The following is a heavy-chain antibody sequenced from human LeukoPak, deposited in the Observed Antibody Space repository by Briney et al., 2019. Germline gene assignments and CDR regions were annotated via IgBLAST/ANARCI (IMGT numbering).Heavy chain of an antibody. V-gene: IGHV1-18*01. CDR3: ARALPGEYSRELLRHPGRDAFDI. CDR1: AYTFTSYG. J-gene: IGHJ3*02. Sequence: GASVKVSCKASAYTFTSYGISWVRQAPGQGLEWMGWISDYNGNTNYAQKLQGRVTMTTDTSTSTAYMELRSLRSDDTAVYYCARALPGEYSRELLRHPGRDAFDIWGQGTMVTVSS. CDR2: ISDYNGNT. D-gene: IGHD1-26*01.